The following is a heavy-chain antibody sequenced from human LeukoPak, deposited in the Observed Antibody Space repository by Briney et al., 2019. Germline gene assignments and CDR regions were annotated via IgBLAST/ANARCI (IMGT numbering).Heavy chain of an antibody. J-gene: IGHJ5*02. D-gene: IGHD2-2*01. V-gene: IGHV6-1*01. Sequence: SQTLSLTCAISGDSVSSNSATWNWIRQSPSRGLEWLGRTYYRSKWHNNYAVSVKSRITINPDTSKNQFSLKLSSVTAADTAVYYCARAVVPAAIGLLTWFDPWGQGTLVTVSS. CDR3: ARAVVPAAIGLLTWFDP. CDR2: TYYRSKWHN. CDR1: GDSVSSNSAT.